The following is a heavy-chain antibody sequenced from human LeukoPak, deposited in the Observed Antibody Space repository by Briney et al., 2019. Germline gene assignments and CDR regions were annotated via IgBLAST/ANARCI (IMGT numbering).Heavy chain of an antibody. CDR1: GGSISSYY. D-gene: IGHD2-2*01. CDR2: IYYSGST. Sequence: SETLPLTCTVSGGSISSYYWSWIRQPPGKGLEWIGYIYYSGSTNYIPSLKSRATISVDTSKNQFSLRLSSVTAADTALYYCARDCSSSSCYDYWGQGTLVTVSS. J-gene: IGHJ4*02. CDR3: ARDCSSSSCYDY. V-gene: IGHV4-59*01.